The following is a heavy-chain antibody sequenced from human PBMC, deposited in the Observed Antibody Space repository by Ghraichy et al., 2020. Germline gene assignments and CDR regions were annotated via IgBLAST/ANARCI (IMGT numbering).Heavy chain of an antibody. Sequence: SETLSLTCAVYGGSFSPYYWSWIRQPPGKGLQWIGEISHSGSTNHNPSLKSRVTISVDTSKNQVPLKLRSVTAADTAVYYCARVYYGSGSGFDPWGQGTLVTVYS. CDR1: GGSFSPYY. CDR2: ISHSGST. V-gene: IGHV4-34*01. J-gene: IGHJ5*02. CDR3: ARVYYGSGSGFDP. D-gene: IGHD3-10*01.